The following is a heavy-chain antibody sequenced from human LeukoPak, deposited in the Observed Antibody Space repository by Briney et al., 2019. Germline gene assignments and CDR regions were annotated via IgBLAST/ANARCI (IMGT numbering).Heavy chain of an antibody. CDR3: ARGYCSGGSCSPHNWFDP. J-gene: IGHJ5*02. D-gene: IGHD2-15*01. CDR2: INPNSGGT. V-gene: IGHV1-2*02. Sequence: ASVKVSCKASGYTFTGYYMHWVRQAPGQGLEWMGWINPNSGGTNYAQKFQGRVTMTRDTSISTAYMELSRLRSDDTAVYYCARGYCSGGSCSPHNWFDPWGQGTLVTVSS. CDR1: GYTFTGYY.